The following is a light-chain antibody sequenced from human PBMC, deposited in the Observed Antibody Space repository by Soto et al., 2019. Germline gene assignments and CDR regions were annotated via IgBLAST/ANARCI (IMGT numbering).Light chain of an antibody. CDR3: QQYVTSPCA. Sequence: EIVLTQSPGTLSSSPGARATRSCRASQSVSSSFLAWYQQKPGQAPRLLIYGASNRATGIPDKFGGSGSGTDFTLTISRQEPEDFSVYYCQQYVTSPCAFGHGTKV. J-gene: IGKJ1*01. CDR1: QSVSSSF. V-gene: IGKV3-20*01. CDR2: GAS.